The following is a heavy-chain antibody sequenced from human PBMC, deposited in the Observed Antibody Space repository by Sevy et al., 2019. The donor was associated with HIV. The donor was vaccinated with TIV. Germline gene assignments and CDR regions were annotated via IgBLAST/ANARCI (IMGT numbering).Heavy chain of an antibody. Sequence: ASVKVSCKASGYIFTNYPICWVRQAPGQGLEWMGCIRTSNRETKYTQKLQGRAIMTTDTSTSTVYMDLRNLGSDDTAVYYCARDSVGSGHYYLDYFDYWGQGTLVTVSS. V-gene: IGHV1-18*01. D-gene: IGHD3-22*01. CDR3: ARDSVGSGHYYLDYFDY. CDR2: IRTSNRET. J-gene: IGHJ4*02. CDR1: GYIFTNYP.